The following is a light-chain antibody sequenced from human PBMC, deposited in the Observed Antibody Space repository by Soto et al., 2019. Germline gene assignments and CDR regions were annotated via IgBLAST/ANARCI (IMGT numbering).Light chain of an antibody. V-gene: IGKV3-11*01. CDR2: DAS. J-gene: IGKJ1*01. CDR1: ESLSSY. CDR3: QKRNNWPLT. Sequence: EIVLTQSPATLSLSPGERATLSCRATESLSSYLAWYQQKPGQAPRLLIYDASNRATGIPARFSGSGSGTDFTLTISSLEPEDFAIYYCQKRNNWPLTFGQGTKVEIK.